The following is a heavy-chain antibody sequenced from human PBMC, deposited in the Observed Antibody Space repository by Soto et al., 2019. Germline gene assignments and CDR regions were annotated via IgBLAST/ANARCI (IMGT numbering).Heavy chain of an antibody. Sequence: DVQLVQSGAEVRKPGESLKISCKGSGYSFRTNWIGWVRQMPGKGLEWMGIIYPGDSDSKYSPSFQGQVTISVDKSFTTAYLPWSSLRASATAMYYCASSLGGSPIETRSDYWGQGTLVTVSS. V-gene: IGHV5-51*01. CDR2: IYPGDSDS. CDR1: GYSFRTNW. J-gene: IGHJ4*02. CDR3: ASSLGGSPIETRSDY. D-gene: IGHD6-6*01.